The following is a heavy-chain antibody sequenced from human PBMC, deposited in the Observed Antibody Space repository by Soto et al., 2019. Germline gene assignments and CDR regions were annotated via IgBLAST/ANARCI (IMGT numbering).Heavy chain of an antibody. J-gene: IGHJ6*04. V-gene: IGHV3-33*01. CDR3: ARAGIVGATTAVPYGTEG. CDR2: IWYDGSNK. CDR1: GFTFSSYG. D-gene: IGHD1-26*01. Sequence: PWGSLRLSCAASGFTFSSYGMHWVRQGPGKGLEWVAVIWYDGSNKYYADSVKGRFTISRDNSKNTLYLQMNSLRAEDTAVYYCARAGIVGATTAVPYGTEGWGNGNTVTVSA.